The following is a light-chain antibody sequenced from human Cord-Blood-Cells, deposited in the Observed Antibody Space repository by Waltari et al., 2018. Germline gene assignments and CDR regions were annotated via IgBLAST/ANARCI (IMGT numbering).Light chain of an antibody. J-gene: IGKJ4*01. CDR1: QSVSSY. CDR3: QQRSNWPLT. Sequence: EIVLTQSPATLSLSPGERATLSRRASQSVSSYLAWYQQKTGQAPRLLINDASNRATGIPARFSGSGSGTDFTLTISSLEPEDFAVYYCQQRSNWPLTFGGGTKVEIK. CDR2: DAS. V-gene: IGKV3-11*01.